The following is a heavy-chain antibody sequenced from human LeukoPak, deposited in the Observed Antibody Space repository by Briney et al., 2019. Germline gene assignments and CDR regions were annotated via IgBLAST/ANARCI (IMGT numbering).Heavy chain of an antibody. Sequence: ASVKVSCKVSGYTLTELSMHWVRQAPGEGLEWMGGFDPEDGETIYAQKFQGRVTMTEDTSTDTAYMELSSLRSEDTAVYYCATDLYCGGDCYTPGHYWGQGTLVTVSS. CDR1: GYTLTELS. CDR3: ATDLYCGGDCYTPGHY. CDR2: FDPEDGET. V-gene: IGHV1-24*01. D-gene: IGHD2-21*02. J-gene: IGHJ4*02.